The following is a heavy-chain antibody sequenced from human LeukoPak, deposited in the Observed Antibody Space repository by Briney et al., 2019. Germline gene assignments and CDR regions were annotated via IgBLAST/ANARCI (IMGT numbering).Heavy chain of an antibody. D-gene: IGHD3-3*01. Sequence: GGSLRLSCAASGFTFSRYSMNWVRQAPGKGLEWVSYISSKNIIYYADSVKGRFTISRDNAKNSLYLQMNSLRAEDTAVYYCARPLEYYYYMDVWGKGTTVTVPS. CDR3: ARPLEYYYYMDV. CDR2: ISSKNII. V-gene: IGHV3-48*04. J-gene: IGHJ6*03. CDR1: GFTFSRYS.